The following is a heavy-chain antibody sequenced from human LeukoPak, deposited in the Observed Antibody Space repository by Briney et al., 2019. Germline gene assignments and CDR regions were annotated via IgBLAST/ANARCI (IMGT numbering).Heavy chain of an antibody. D-gene: IGHD3-9*01. Sequence: ASVKVSCKASAGTFSSYAISWVRQAPGQGLEWMGRIIPILGIANYAQKFQGRVTITADKSTSTAYMELSSLRSEDTAVYYCATYYDILTGYHSYFDYWGQGTLVTVSS. CDR2: IIPILGIA. V-gene: IGHV1-69*04. CDR1: AGTFSSYA. CDR3: ATYYDILTGYHSYFDY. J-gene: IGHJ4*02.